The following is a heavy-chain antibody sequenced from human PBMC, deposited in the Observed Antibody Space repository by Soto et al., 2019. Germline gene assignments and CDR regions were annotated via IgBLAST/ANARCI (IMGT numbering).Heavy chain of an antibody. CDR1: GDRVSSNSAA. Sequence: SQTLSLTCAISGDRVSSNSAAWNWIRQSPSRGLEWLGRTYYRSKWYNDYAVSVKSRITINPDTSKNQSSLQLNSVTPEDTAVYYCAIDCPGYCRAWFDPWGQGTLGTVSS. V-gene: IGHV6-1*01. CDR2: TYYRSKWYN. D-gene: IGHD2-15*01. CDR3: AIDCPGYCRAWFDP. J-gene: IGHJ5*02.